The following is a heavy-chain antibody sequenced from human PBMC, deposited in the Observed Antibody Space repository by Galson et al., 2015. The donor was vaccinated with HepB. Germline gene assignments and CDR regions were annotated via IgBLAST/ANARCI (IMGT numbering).Heavy chain of an antibody. D-gene: IGHD6-6*01. V-gene: IGHV1-69*13. CDR1: GGTFSSYA. J-gene: IGHJ6*02. CDR2: IIPIFGTA. CDR3: ARGPRIAARPAYYYYGMDV. Sequence: SVKVSCKASGGTFSSYAISWVRQAPGQGLEWMGGIIPIFGTANYAQKFQGRVTITADESTSTAYMELSSLRSEDTAVYYCARGPRIAARPAYYYYGMDVWGQGTTVTVSS.